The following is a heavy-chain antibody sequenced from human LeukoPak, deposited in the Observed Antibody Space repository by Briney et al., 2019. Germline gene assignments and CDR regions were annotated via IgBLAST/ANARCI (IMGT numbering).Heavy chain of an antibody. D-gene: IGHD6-19*01. CDR1: RFTFSNYW. Sequence: PGGSLRLSCAASRFTFSNYWMSWVRQPPGKGLEWVANINQGRSEKYYVSSVKGRFTISRDNAKNSLYLQMNGLRADDTAIYYCVRDGSGYDYWGQGTLVTVSS. V-gene: IGHV3-7*05. CDR3: VRDGSGYDY. CDR2: INQGRSEK. J-gene: IGHJ4*02.